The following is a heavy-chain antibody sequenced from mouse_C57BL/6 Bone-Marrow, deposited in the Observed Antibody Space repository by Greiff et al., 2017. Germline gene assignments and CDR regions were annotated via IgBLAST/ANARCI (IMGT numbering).Heavy chain of an antibody. CDR3: ARYGNYIDY. J-gene: IGHJ2*01. Sequence: VQRVESGPELVKPGASVKISCKASGYAFSSSWMNWVKQRPGKGLEWIGRIYPGDGDTNYNGKFKGKATLTADKSSSTAYMQLSSLTSEDSAVYFCARYGNYIDYWGQGTTLTVSS. D-gene: IGHD2-1*01. CDR1: GYAFSSSW. V-gene: IGHV1-82*01. CDR2: IYPGDGDT.